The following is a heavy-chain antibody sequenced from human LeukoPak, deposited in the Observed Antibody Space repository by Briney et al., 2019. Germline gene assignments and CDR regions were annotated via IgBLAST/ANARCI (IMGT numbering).Heavy chain of an antibody. V-gene: IGHV1-2*06. CDR3: ARAQNWGSYRQAKTYFDY. J-gene: IGHJ4*02. D-gene: IGHD3-16*02. Sequence: ASVKVSCKASGYTFTGYYMHWVRQAPGQGLEWMGRINPNSGGTNYAQKFQGRVTMTTDTSTSTAYMELRSLRSDDTAVYYCARAQNWGSYRQAKTYFDYWGQGTLVTVSS. CDR2: INPNSGGT. CDR1: GYTFTGYY.